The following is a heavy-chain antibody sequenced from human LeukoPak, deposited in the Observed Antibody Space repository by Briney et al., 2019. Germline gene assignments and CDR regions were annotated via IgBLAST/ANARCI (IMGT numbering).Heavy chain of an antibody. D-gene: IGHD4-17*01. V-gene: IGHV1-69*13. Sequence: SVKASCKASGGTFSSYAISWVRQAPGQGLEWMGGIIPIFGTANYAQKFQGRVTITADESTSTAYMELSSLRSEDTAVYYCASHHGDYYFDYWGQGTLVTVSS. CDR3: ASHHGDYYFDY. J-gene: IGHJ4*02. CDR2: IIPIFGTA. CDR1: GGTFSSYA.